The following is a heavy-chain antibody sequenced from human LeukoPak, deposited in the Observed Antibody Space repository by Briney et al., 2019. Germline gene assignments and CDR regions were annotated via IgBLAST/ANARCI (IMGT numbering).Heavy chain of an antibody. J-gene: IGHJ4*02. CDR2: ISYDGSNK. D-gene: IGHD6-19*01. CDR1: GFTFSSYA. V-gene: IGHV3-30*04. CDR3: AKSIAVAFYS. Sequence: PGGSLRLSCAASGFTFSSYAMHWVRQAPGKGLEWVAIISYDGSNKYYAESVKGRFTISRDNSKNTLYLQMNSLRAEDTAVYYCAKSIAVAFYSWGQGTLVTVSS.